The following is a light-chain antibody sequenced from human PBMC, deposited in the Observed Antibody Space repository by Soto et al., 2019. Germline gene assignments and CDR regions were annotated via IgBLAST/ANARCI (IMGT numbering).Light chain of an antibody. CDR2: DAS. J-gene: IGKJ1*01. CDR1: QTVRNNY. Sequence: VMTQAPGTLSLAPGERATLSCNASQTVRNNYLAWYQQKPGQAPRLVIYDASSRATGIPDRFSASGSGTDVSLTISRLEPEDFAVYYCQQYRTSPRTFGQGTKVDIK. CDR3: QQYRTSPRT. V-gene: IGKV3-20*01.